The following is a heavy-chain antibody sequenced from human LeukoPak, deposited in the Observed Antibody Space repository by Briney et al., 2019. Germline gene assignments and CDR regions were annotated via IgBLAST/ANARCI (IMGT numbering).Heavy chain of an antibody. J-gene: IGHJ3*01. Sequence: TGGSLRLSCAASGFTFTTYWMSWVRQAPGKGLEWVANINQDGIEKYYVASVRGRLTISRDNAKNSIYVQMNSLRAEDAAVYYCARGFDGYYSFDLWGQGTMVTVSS. D-gene: IGHD5-24*01. CDR1: GFTFTTYW. CDR3: ARGFDGYYSFDL. V-gene: IGHV3-7*05. CDR2: INQDGIEK.